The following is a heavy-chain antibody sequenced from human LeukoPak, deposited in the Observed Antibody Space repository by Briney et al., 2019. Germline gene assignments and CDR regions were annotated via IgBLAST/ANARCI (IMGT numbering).Heavy chain of an antibody. CDR3: ARGGTNSYDTFDI. J-gene: IGHJ3*02. V-gene: IGHV3-74*01. D-gene: IGHD1-1*01. Sequence: PGGSLRLSCAASGFTFSNYFMHWVRQAPGKGLVWVSRISGDGSRTTYAGAVKGRFTISRDNVGNTLCLQMNSLRADDTSVYSCARGGTNSYDTFDIWGQGTMVTVSS. CDR2: ISGDGSRT. CDR1: GFTFSNYF.